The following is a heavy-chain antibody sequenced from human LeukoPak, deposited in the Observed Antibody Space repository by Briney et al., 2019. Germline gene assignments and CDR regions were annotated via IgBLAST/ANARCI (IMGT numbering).Heavy chain of an antibody. CDR1: GFTFSSYT. CDR3: ASGHYDYVWRSISPTNYFDN. D-gene: IGHD3-16*01. Sequence: GGSLRLSCAASGFTFSSYTMDWVRQAPGKGLEWVSSISSSSDYIFYADSVKGRFTISRDNAQNSLYLQMNSLRVEDTAVYYCASGHYDYVWRSISPTNYFDNWGQGTLVTVSS. CDR2: ISSSSDYI. J-gene: IGHJ4*02. V-gene: IGHV3-21*01.